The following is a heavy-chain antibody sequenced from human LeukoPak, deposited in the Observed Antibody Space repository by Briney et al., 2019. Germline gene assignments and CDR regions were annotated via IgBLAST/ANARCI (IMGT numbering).Heavy chain of an antibody. D-gene: IGHD3-10*01. V-gene: IGHV3-7*01. CDR3: ASGFGIFDY. J-gene: IGHJ4*02. CDR1: GFSFRDYW. Sequence: GRSLRLSCEASGFSFRDYWMTWIRQAPGKGLEWVANIKQDTIGKNYFDSVRGRFTISRDNAKNSLYLQMNSLRAEDTAVYYCASGFGIFDYWGQGALVTVSS. CDR2: IKQDTIGK.